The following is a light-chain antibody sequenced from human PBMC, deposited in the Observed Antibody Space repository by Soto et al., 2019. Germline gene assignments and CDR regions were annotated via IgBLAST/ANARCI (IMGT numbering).Light chain of an antibody. CDR2: GAS. J-gene: IGKJ5*01. Sequence: EIVMTQSPATLSVSPGERATLSCRASQSVDSNLDRYQQKPGQAPRLLIRGASTRATSIPARFSGSGSGTEFTLTICSLQSEDFAVYYCQQYNNCPPITFGQGTRLESK. CDR3: QQYNNCPPIT. V-gene: IGKV3-15*01. CDR1: QSVDSN.